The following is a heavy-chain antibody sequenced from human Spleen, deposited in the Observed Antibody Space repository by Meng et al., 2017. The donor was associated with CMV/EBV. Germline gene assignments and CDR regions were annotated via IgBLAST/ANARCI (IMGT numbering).Heavy chain of an antibody. CDR1: GFTVTNNY. CDR2: IYTGGNT. J-gene: IGHJ4*02. CDR3: ARDLSGYTSGWLSYFDY. D-gene: IGHD6-19*01. V-gene: IGHV3-53*01. Sequence: GESLKISCAASGFTVTNNYMSWVRQAPGKGLEWVSVIYTGGNTYYADSVKGRFTFSRDNSKNTVYLQMNSLRAEDTAVYYCARDLSGYTSGWLSYFDYWGQGELVTVSS.